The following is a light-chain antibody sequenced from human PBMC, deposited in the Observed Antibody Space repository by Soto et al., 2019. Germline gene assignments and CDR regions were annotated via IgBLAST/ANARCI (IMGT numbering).Light chain of an antibody. V-gene: IGLV2-14*03. CDR2: EIS. J-gene: IGLJ1*01. CDR1: SSDVGAYDF. CDR3: SSYTSSSTRA. Sequence: QSVLTQPASVSWSPGQSITISCTGTSSDVGAYDFVSWYQQHPDKAPKLMIYEISNRPSGVSNRFACSNSVKTATLTISGLQAEEGADYYCSSYTSSSTRAFGTGTKVTVL.